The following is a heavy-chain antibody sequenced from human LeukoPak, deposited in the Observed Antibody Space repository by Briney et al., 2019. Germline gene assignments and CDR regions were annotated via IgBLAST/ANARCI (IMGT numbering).Heavy chain of an antibody. CDR2: ISSSGGTT. D-gene: IGHD3-3*02. CDR3: AKSRLSPFDY. Sequence: PGGSLRLSCAPSGFTFRNYAMSWVRQAPGKGLEWVSGISSSGGTTYYADSVKGRFTISRVNSKNTLYLQMNSLRGEDTAVYYCAKSRLSPFDYWGQGTLVTVSS. CDR1: GFTFRNYA. J-gene: IGHJ4*02. V-gene: IGHV3-23*01.